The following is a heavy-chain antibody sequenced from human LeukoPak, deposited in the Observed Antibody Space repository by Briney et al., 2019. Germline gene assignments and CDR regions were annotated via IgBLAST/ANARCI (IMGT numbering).Heavy chain of an antibody. CDR2: IWYDGSNN. CDR1: GFTFSSYG. V-gene: IGHV3-33*06. J-gene: IGHJ4*02. D-gene: IGHD5-12*01. Sequence: AGSLRLSCAASGFTFSSYGMHWVRQAPGKGLEWVAVIWYDGSNNYYADSVNGRFTISRDNSKNTLYLQMNSLRAEDTAVYYCAKDYSGYDLFDYWSQGTLVTVSS. CDR3: AKDYSGYDLFDY.